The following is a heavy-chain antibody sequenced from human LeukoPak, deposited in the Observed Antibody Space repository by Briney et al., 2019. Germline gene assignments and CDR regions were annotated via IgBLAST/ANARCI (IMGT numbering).Heavy chain of an antibody. J-gene: IGHJ5*02. CDR1: GFTFSSYS. Sequence: PGGSLRLSCAASGFTFSSYSMNWVRQAPGKGLEWVSSISSSSSYIYYADSVKGRFTISRDNAKNSLYLQMNSLRAEDTAVYYCARNYYDFWSGYSLEASWFDPWGQGTLVTVSS. CDR2: ISSSSSYI. CDR3: ARNYYDFWSGYSLEASWFDP. D-gene: IGHD3-3*01. V-gene: IGHV3-21*01.